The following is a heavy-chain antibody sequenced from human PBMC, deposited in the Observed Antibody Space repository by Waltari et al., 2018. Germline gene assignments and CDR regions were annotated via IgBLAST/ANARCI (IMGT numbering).Heavy chain of an antibody. V-gene: IGHV1-69*01. CDR1: GGTFSSYA. D-gene: IGHD3-9*01. Sequence: QVQLVQSGAEVKEPGSSVKVSCKASGGTFSSYAISWVRQAPGQGLEGMGGISPIFGTANYAQKFQGRVTITADESTSTAYMELSSLRSEDSAVYYCARGGRRLRYFGLDYWGQGTLVTVSS. CDR3: ARGGRRLRYFGLDY. CDR2: ISPIFGTA. J-gene: IGHJ4*02.